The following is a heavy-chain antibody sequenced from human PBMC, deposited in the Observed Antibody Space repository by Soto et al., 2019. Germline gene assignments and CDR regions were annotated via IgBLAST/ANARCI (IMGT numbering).Heavy chain of an antibody. CDR3: VGSYNSRLDY. J-gene: IGHJ4*02. D-gene: IGHD1-26*01. CDR1: GGTFSTYS. Sequence: QVHLVQSGAEVKKPGSSVRVSCKASGGTFSTYSINWVRQVPGQGLEWMGRILPILDVANYAQNFQGRVTITVDKSTATAYMEFGSLRSEDTAVYYCVGSYNSRLDYWGQGTLVTVSS. V-gene: IGHV1-69*02. CDR2: ILPILDVA.